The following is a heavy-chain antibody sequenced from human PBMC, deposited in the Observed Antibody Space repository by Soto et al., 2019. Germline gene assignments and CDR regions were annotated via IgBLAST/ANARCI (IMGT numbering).Heavy chain of an antibody. Sequence: QVQLVQSGAEVKKPGASVKVSCKASGYTFTSYGISCVRQAPGQGLEWMGWISAYNGNTNYVQKLQGRVTMTTDTSTSSAYMELRSLRSDDTAVYYWARLYFISSTCYLGMDVWGQGTTVSVSS. V-gene: IGHV1-18*01. CDR3: ARLYFISSTCYLGMDV. CDR2: ISAYNGNT. CDR1: GYTFTSYG. D-gene: IGHD2-2*01. J-gene: IGHJ6*02.